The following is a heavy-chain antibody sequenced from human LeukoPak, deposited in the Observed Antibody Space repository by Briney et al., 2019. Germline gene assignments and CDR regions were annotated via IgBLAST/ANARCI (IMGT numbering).Heavy chain of an antibody. CDR2: TYYRSKWYN. Sequence: SQTLSLTCGISGNSVSSSSAAWNWIRQSPSRGLEWLGRTYYRSKWYNDYAVSVKSRITINPDTSKNQFSLQLNSVTPEDTAVYYCARALPYSGSPRDYFDYWGQGTLVTVSS. J-gene: IGHJ4*02. V-gene: IGHV6-1*01. D-gene: IGHD1-26*01. CDR3: ARALPYSGSPRDYFDY. CDR1: GNSVSSSSAA.